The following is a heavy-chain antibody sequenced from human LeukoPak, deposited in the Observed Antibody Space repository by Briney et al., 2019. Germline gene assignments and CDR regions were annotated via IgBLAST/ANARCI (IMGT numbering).Heavy chain of an antibody. V-gene: IGHV4-4*07. D-gene: IGHD3-22*01. CDR1: GGSISSYY. Sequence: SETLSLTCTVSGGSISSYYWSWIRQPAGKGLEVIGRIYTSGSPNYNPSLKRRVTMAVDTSENQFSLKLSSVTAADTAVYYCARVRDYYDSSGYYLDYWGQGTLVTVSS. CDR2: IYTSGSP. J-gene: IGHJ4*02. CDR3: ARVRDYYDSSGYYLDY.